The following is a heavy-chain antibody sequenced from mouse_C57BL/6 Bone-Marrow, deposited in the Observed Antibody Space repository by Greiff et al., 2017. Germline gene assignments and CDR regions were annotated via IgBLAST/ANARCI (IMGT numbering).Heavy chain of an antibody. CDR1: GFTFSSYA. CDR2: ISDGGSYT. J-gene: IGHJ4*01. D-gene: IGHD4-1*02. V-gene: IGHV5-4*01. Sequence: EVQGVESGGGLVKPGGSLKLSCAASGFTFSSYAMSWVRQTPEKRLEWVATISDGGSYTYYPDNVKGRFTISRDNAKNNLYLQMSHLKSEDTAMYYCARGIGAPTGFYARDYWGQGTSVTVSS. CDR3: ARGIGAPTGFYARDY.